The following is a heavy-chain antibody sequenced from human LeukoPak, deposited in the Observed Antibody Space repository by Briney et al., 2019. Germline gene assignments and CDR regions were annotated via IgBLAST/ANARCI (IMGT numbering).Heavy chain of an antibody. Sequence: GGSLRLSCAASGFSFSNYWMRWVRQSPEKGLEWVANIKEDGSARYYVDSVKGRFTISRDNPKNSLYLQMGSLRADDTAMYYCARDPRDDHNSLDYWGQGTQVTVSS. CDR3: ARDPRDDHNSLDY. D-gene: IGHD5-24*01. CDR2: IKEDGSAR. CDR1: GFSFSNYW. V-gene: IGHV3-7*03. J-gene: IGHJ4*02.